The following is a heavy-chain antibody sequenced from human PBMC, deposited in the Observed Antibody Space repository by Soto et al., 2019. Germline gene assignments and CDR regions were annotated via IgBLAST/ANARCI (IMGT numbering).Heavy chain of an antibody. CDR3: AKEADISGYNPDY. CDR2: IHNGGST. D-gene: IGHD3-22*01. J-gene: IGHJ4*02. CDR1: GGSISDHY. V-gene: IGHV4-59*11. Sequence: SETLSLTCTVSGGSISDHYYMWIRQSPGKGLEYIGYIHNGGSTNYNPSLKSRVIISVDTSKNQFSLKLTSVTAADTAVYYCAKEADISGYNPDYWGQGTQVTVSS.